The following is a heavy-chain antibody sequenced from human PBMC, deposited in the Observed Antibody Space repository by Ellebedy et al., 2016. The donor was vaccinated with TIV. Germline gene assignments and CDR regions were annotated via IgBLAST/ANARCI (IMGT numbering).Heavy chain of an antibody. D-gene: IGHD3-9*01. CDR2: ISAYNGNT. CDR3: ARDITYYDILTGYLSNWFDP. CDR1: GYTFTGYY. J-gene: IGHJ5*02. Sequence: AASVKVSCKASGYTFTGYYMHWVRQAPGQGLEWMGWISAYNGNTNYAQKLQGRVTMTTDTSTRTAYMELRSLRSDDTAVYYCARDITYYDILTGYLSNWFDPWGQGTLVTVSS. V-gene: IGHV1-18*04.